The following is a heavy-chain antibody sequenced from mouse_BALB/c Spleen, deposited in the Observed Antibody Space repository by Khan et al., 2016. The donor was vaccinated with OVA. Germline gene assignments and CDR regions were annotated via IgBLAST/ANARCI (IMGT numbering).Heavy chain of an antibody. CDR2: IWSGGIT. D-gene: IGHD1-1*02. CDR3: AKNRNGYFDY. Sequence: QVQLKQSGPGLVQPSQSLSITCTVSGFSLTNYGVHWVRQSPGKGLEWLGVIWSGGITDYNETFISRLSNSKDISKSQVFFKTNSLQANDTAIYYCAKNRNGYFDYWGQGTTLTVSS. J-gene: IGHJ2*01. V-gene: IGHV2-2*02. CDR1: GFSLTNYG.